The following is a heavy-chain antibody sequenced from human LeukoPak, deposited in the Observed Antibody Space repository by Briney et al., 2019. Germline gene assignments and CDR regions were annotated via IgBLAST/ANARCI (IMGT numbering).Heavy chain of an antibody. J-gene: IGHJ6*02. Sequence: RPSGTLSLPCPVSGGSIRSTTNYGGWIRQPPGKGLAWICAIYYTGTTYYNPPLKSRVTISVDTSKNQFSLRLNSVTAADTAVYYCATVGYNNCNMDVWGQGTTVTVSS. D-gene: IGHD5-24*01. CDR3: ATVGYNNCNMDV. CDR2: IYYTGTT. CDR1: GGSIRSTTNY. V-gene: IGHV4-39*01.